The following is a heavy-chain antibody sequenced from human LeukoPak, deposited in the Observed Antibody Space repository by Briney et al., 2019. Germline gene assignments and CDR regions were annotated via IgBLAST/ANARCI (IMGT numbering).Heavy chain of an antibody. V-gene: IGHV4-59*08. CDR2: IYYSGST. Sequence: PSETLSLTCTVSGGSISSYYWSWIRQPPGKGLEWIGYIYYSGSTNYNPSLKSRVTISVDTSKNQFSLKLSSVTAADTAVYYCARHVVVAATSRLNNWFDPWGQGTLVTVSS. CDR3: ARHVVVAATSRLNNWFDP. J-gene: IGHJ5*02. D-gene: IGHD2-15*01. CDR1: GGSISSYY.